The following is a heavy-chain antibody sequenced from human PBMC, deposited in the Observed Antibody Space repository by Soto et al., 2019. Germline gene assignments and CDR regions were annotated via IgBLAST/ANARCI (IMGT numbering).Heavy chain of an antibody. D-gene: IGHD2-2*01. Sequence: GWSLRLSFAASDFTFSTYAMSWVRQATGRGLQWVATSTDSGDIAYYVDSVKGRFTISRDNSGNTLYLQMTNLRAEDTAVYYCARGPNYPRHCSSTSCRYYYYYYGMDVWGQGTTVPVYS. CDR3: ARGPNYPRHCSSTSCRYYYYYYGMDV. J-gene: IGHJ6*02. CDR2: STDSGDIA. V-gene: IGHV3-23*01. CDR1: DFTFSTYA.